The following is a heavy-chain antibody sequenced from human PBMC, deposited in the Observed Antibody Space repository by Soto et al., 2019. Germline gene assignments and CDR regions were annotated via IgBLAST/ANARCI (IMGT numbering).Heavy chain of an antibody. CDR1: GFTFSSYG. CDR2: ISYDGSNK. D-gene: IGHD1-1*01. CDR3: AKDNGDFNWDPSYFDS. Sequence: GVSLRLSCAASGFTFSSYGMHWVRQAPGKGLEWVAVISYDGSNKYYADSVKGRFTISRDNSKNTLFLQMNSPRPEDTAVYYCAKDNGDFNWDPSYFDSWGQGA. V-gene: IGHV3-30*18. J-gene: IGHJ4*02.